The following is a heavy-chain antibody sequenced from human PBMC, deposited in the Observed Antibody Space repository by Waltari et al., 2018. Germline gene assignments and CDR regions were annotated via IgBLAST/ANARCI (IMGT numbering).Heavy chain of an antibody. CDR3: ASSKADYGDSYGMDV. J-gene: IGHJ6*02. V-gene: IGHV1-69*13. CDR2: IIPIFGTA. CDR1: GYTFTDCA. D-gene: IGHD4-17*01. Sequence: QVQLVQSGAEVKKPGASVKVSCKASGYTFTDCAIHWMRQAPGQRLEWMGGIIPIFGTANYAQKFQGRVTITADESTSTAYMELSSLRSEDTAVYYCASSKADYGDSYGMDVWGQGTTVTVSS.